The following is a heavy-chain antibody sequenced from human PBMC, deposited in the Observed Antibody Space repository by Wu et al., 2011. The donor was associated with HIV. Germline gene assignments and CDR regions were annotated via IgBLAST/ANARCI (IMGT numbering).Heavy chain of an antibody. CDR3: AXKASRFSYGPYYFDY. Sequence: YPGDSDIRYSPSFQGQVTISADKSSSTAYLQWNSLQASDTAMYYCAXKASRFSYGPYYFDYWGQGTLVTVSS. J-gene: IGHJ4*02. V-gene: IGHV5-51*01. D-gene: IGHD5-18*01. CDR2: YPGDSDI.